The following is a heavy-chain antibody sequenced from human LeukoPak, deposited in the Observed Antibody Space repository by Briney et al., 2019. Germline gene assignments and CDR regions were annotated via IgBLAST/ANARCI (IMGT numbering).Heavy chain of an antibody. CDR2: ISYDGSNK. D-gene: IGHD1-7*01. J-gene: IGHJ4*02. Sequence: PGGSLRLSCAASGFTFSSYAMHWVRQAPGKGLEWVAVISYDGSNKYYADSVKGRFTISRDNSKNTLSLQMSRLRAEDTAVYYCAKGRIRLELYPFDYWGQGTLVTVSS. CDR1: GFTFSSYA. V-gene: IGHV3-30-3*01. CDR3: AKGRIRLELYPFDY.